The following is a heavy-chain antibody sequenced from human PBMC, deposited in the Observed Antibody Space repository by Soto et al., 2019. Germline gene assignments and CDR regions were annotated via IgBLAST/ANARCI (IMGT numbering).Heavy chain of an antibody. D-gene: IGHD7-27*01. CDR3: GRNELGWFVP. Sequence: EIQLVESGGGSVQPGGSLRLACVDSGFTFSDYYMDWVRQAPGKGLEWVARVKHSPKDFGTEYAASVTGRFIISRADSQKYLFLQMNSLKAEDTAISYFGRNELGWFVPWGQGNLVTVSS. V-gene: IGHV3-72*01. CDR1: GFTFSDYY. J-gene: IGHJ5*02. CDR2: VKHSPKDFGT.